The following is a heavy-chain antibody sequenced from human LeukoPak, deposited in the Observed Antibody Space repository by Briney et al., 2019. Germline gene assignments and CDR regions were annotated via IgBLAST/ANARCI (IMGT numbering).Heavy chain of an antibody. V-gene: IGHV3-21*01. CDR3: VRDLVRGVHPVFYFGL. CDR1: GFPFSDYS. CDR2: ISGGSDYI. D-gene: IGHD3-10*01. J-gene: IGHJ2*01. Sequence: GWSLTLSCAASGFPFSDYSMNWVRQAPGKGLEWVSSISGGSDYIYSADSVKGRFTISRDNAKKSLYLQMTSLRADDTAVYFCVRDLVRGVHPVFYFGLWGRGTLVTVSS.